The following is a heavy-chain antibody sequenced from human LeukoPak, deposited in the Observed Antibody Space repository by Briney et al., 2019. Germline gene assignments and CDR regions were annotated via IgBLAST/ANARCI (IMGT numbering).Heavy chain of an antibody. Sequence: PGGSLRLSCAASGFTFSSYAMTWVRQAPGKGLEWVSAISGGGGTTFYADSVKGRFTISRDDSENTLHLQMNSLRAGDTAVYYCAKDRSYYYDNSGDYWGQGTLVTVSS. V-gene: IGHV3-23*01. D-gene: IGHD3-22*01. CDR2: ISGGGGTT. CDR3: AKDRSYYYDNSGDY. CDR1: GFTFSSYA. J-gene: IGHJ4*02.